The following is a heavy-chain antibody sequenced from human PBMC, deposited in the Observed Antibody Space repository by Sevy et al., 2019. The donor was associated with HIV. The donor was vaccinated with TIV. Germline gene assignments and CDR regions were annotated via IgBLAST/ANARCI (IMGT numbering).Heavy chain of an antibody. Sequence: SGPTLVNPTQTLTLTCTFSGFSLSTSGVGVGWIRQPPGKALEWLALIYWDDDTRYSPSLKSRLNITKDTSTNQLVLKMTNMDPVDTATYFCAHRRMVRGVITAPFDYWGQGTLVTVSS. CDR1: GFSLSTSGVG. V-gene: IGHV2-5*02. D-gene: IGHD3-10*01. J-gene: IGHJ4*02. CDR3: AHRRMVRGVITAPFDY. CDR2: IYWDDDT.